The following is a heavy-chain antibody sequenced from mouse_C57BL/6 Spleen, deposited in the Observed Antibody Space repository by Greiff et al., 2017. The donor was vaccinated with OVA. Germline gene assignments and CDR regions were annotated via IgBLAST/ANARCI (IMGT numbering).Heavy chain of an antibody. CDR1: GYTFTDYY. V-gene: IGHV1-26*01. Sequence: EVQLQQSGPELVKPGASVKISCKASGYTFTDYYMNWVKQSHGKSLEWIGDINPNNGGTSYNQKFKGKATLTVDKSSSTAYMELRSLTSEDSAVYYCARNDYVNFDYWGQGTTRTVSS. J-gene: IGHJ2*01. D-gene: IGHD2-4*01. CDR3: ARNDYVNFDY. CDR2: INPNNGGT.